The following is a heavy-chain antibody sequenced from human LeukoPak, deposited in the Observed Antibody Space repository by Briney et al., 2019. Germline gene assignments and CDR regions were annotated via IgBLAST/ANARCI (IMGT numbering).Heavy chain of an antibody. CDR3: ARPGYCSGGSCFPHAFDI. Sequence: PSEPLSLTCTVSGGSISSYYWSWIRQPPGKGLEWIGYIYYSGSTNYNPSLKSRVTISVDTSKNQFSLKLSSVTAADTAVYYCARPGYCSGGSCFPHAFDIWGQGTMVTVSS. CDR1: GGSISSYY. V-gene: IGHV4-59*08. CDR2: IYYSGST. D-gene: IGHD2-15*01. J-gene: IGHJ3*02.